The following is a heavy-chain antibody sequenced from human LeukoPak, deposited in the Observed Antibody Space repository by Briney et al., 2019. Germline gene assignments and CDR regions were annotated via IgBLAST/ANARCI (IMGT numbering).Heavy chain of an antibody. Sequence: GGSLRLSCAASGFTFSSYAMSWVRQAPGKGPEWVSAISGSGGSTYYADSVKDRFTISRDNSKNTLYLQMNSLRAEDTAVYYCAKPLRTYYYDYYYGMDVWGQGTTVTVSS. CDR3: AKPLRTYYYDYYYGMDV. CDR2: ISGSGGST. CDR1: GFTFSSYA. V-gene: IGHV3-23*01. J-gene: IGHJ6*02. D-gene: IGHD3-22*01.